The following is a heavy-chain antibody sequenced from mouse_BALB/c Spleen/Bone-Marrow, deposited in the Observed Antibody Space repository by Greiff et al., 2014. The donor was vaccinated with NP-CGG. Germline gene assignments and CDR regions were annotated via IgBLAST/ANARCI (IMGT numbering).Heavy chain of an antibody. V-gene: IGHV14-3*02. Sequence: VQLQQSGAELVKPGASVKLSCTASGFNIKDTYMHWVKQRPEQGLEWIGRIDPANGNTKYDPKFQGKASITADTSSNTAYLQRSSLTSEDTAVYYCASYVYGYYFDYWGQGPTLTVST. CDR1: GFNIKDTY. CDR2: IDPANGNT. CDR3: ASYVYGYYFDY. J-gene: IGHJ2*01. D-gene: IGHD2-2*01.